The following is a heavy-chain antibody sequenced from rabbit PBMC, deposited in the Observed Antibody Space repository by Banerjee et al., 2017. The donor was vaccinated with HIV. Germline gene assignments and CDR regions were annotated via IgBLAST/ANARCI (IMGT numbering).Heavy chain of an antibody. J-gene: IGHJ4*01. V-gene: IGHV1S40*01. D-gene: IGHD4-1*01. CDR1: GLDFSSSYW. Sequence: QSLEESGGDLVKPGASLTLTCTASGLDFSSSYWICWVRQAPGKGLEWIACIYAGNSGSTYYATWAKGRFTISKTSSTTVTLQMTSLTAADTATYFCARDLAGVIGWNFDLWGPGTLVTVS. CDR3: ARDLAGVIGWNFDL. CDR2: IYAGNSGST.